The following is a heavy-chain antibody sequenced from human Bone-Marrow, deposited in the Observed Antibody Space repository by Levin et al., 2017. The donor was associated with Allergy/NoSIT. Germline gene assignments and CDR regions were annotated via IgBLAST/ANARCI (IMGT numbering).Heavy chain of an antibody. CDR2: ISTDGGTT. CDR3: AEDQRGRGWYGHFAY. J-gene: IGHJ4*02. Sequence: QAGGSLRLSCAASGFTFSNFRMGWVRQAPGKGLEWVSSISTDGGTTYYANSVKSRFTISRDNSMNTLSLQMNSLRGEDTAVYFCAEDQRGRGWYGHFAYWGLGTLVTVSS. CDR1: GFTFSNFR. D-gene: IGHD6-19*01. V-gene: IGHV3-23*01.